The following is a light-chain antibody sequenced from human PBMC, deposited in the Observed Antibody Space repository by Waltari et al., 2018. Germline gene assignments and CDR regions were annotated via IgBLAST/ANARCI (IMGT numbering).Light chain of an antibody. CDR3: QHYGRSAIT. Sequence: EIVLTQSPVPLSLSPGARATLSCSASESITTNFIAWYQQKPGQAPRLLIHGASIRATGISDFFSGSGSGTDFTLTISRLEPEDFAVYYCQHYGRSAITFGQGTRLDIK. J-gene: IGKJ5*01. V-gene: IGKV3-20*01. CDR1: ESITTNF. CDR2: GAS.